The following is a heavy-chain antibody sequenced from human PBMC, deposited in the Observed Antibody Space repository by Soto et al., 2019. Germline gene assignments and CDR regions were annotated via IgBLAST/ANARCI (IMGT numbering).Heavy chain of an antibody. CDR2: ISYDGSNK. V-gene: IGHV3-30-3*01. D-gene: IGHD3-22*01. Sequence: QVQLVESGGGVVQPGRSLRLSCAASGFTFSSYAMHWVRQAPGKGLEWVAVISYDGSNKYYADSVKGRFTISRDNSKNTLYLQMNSLRAEDTAVYYCARRNYYDSSGMDVWGQGTTVTVSS. J-gene: IGHJ6*02. CDR1: GFTFSSYA. CDR3: ARRNYYDSSGMDV.